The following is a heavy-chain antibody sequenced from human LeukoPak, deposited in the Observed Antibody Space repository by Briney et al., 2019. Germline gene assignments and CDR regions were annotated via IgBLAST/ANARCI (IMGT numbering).Heavy chain of an antibody. CDR2: IIPIFGTA. CDR1: GGTFSSYA. D-gene: IGHD3-22*01. V-gene: IGHV1-69*06. CDR3: ARDGDYYDSSGYTDX. Sequence: SVKVSCKASGGTFSSYAISWVRQAPGQGLEWMGGIIPIFGTANYAQKFQGRVTITADKSTSTAYMELSSLRSEDTAVYYCARDGDYYDSSGYTDXWGQGTLVTVXS. J-gene: IGHJ4*02.